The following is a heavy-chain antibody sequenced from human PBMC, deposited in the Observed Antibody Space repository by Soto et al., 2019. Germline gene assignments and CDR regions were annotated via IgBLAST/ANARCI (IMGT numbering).Heavy chain of an antibody. CDR2: IIPMFAAS. D-gene: IGHD2-15*01. Sequence: QVQLAQSGAEVRKPGSSVKVSCGASGGSFSDFAFSWVRQAPGQGLEWMGGIIPMFAASKYAQRFQDRVTITADESTNTVYLALSSLTSDDTATYYCARGGIVAVPAALSSYHDYTKYRFDSWGQGTLVTFSS. J-gene: IGHJ4*02. CDR3: ARGGIVAVPAALSSYHDYTKYRFDS. V-gene: IGHV1-69*01. CDR1: GGSFSDFA.